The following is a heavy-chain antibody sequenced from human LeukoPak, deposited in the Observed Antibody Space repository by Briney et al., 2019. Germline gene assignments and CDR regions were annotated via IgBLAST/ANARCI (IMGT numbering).Heavy chain of an antibody. CDR2: INHSGST. CDR3: ARDLSGVAGYTYGRGIDY. V-gene: IGHV4-34*01. D-gene: IGHD5-18*01. J-gene: IGHJ4*02. CDR1: GGSFSGYY. Sequence: SETLSLTCAVYGGSFSGYYWSWIRQPPGKRLEWIGEINHSGSTNYNPSLKSRLTISVDTSKNQFSLKLSSVTAADTAVYYCARDLSGVAGYTYGRGIDYWGQGTLVTVSS.